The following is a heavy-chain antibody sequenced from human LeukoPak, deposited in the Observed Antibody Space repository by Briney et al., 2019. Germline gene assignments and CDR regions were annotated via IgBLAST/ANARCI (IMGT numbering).Heavy chain of an antibody. V-gene: IGHV3-23*01. CDR1: GFTFSSYA. D-gene: IGHD3-10*01. CDR2: ISGSGGST. J-gene: IGHJ4*02. CDR3: ARDLGDRSGSYYFDY. Sequence: GGSLRLSCAASGFTFSSYAMSWVRQAPGKGLGWVSAISGSGGSTYYADSVKGRFTISRDNSKNTLYLQMGSLRAEDMAVYYCARDLGDRSGSYYFDYWGQGNLVTVSS.